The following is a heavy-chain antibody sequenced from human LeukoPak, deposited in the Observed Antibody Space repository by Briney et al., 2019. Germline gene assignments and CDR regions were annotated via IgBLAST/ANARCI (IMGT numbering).Heavy chain of an antibody. CDR2: IIPIFGTA. CDR3: ARDLSITIFGPRFYYGMDV. J-gene: IGHJ6*02. CDR1: GGTFSSYA. V-gene: IGHV1-69*13. D-gene: IGHD3-3*01. Sequence: SVTVSCTASGGTFSSYAISWVRQAPGQGLEWMGGIIPIFGTANYAQKFQGRVTITADESTSTAYMELSSLRSEDTAVYYCARDLSITIFGPRFYYGMDVWGQGTTVTVSS.